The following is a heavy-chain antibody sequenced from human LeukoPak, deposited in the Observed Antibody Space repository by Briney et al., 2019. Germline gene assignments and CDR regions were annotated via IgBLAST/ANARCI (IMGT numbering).Heavy chain of an antibody. V-gene: IGHV1-69*13. CDR2: IIPIFGTA. CDR3: AQTRWLQLGWYFDY. CDR1: GGTFSSYA. D-gene: IGHD5-24*01. J-gene: IGHJ4*02. Sequence: ASVKVSCKASGGTFSSYAICWVRQAPGQGLEWMGGIIPIFGTANYAQKFQGRVTITADESTSTAYTELSSLRSEDTAVYYCAQTRWLQLGWYFDYWGQGTLVTVSS.